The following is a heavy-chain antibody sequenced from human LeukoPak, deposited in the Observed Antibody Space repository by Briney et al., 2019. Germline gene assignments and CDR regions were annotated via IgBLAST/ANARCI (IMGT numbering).Heavy chain of an antibody. CDR2: LNSDETSA. CDR1: GFSFRNYW. CDR3: ARAPPTFLTHRFDP. Sequence: SGESPRLSCVISGFSFRNYWMHWVRQAPGRGLVWVSRLNSDETSATYADSVKGRFTISRDTAKNTLYLDMNSLRVEDTAVYYCARAPPTFLTHRFDPWGQGTLVTVSS. J-gene: IGHJ5*02. D-gene: IGHD4/OR15-4a*01. V-gene: IGHV3-74*03.